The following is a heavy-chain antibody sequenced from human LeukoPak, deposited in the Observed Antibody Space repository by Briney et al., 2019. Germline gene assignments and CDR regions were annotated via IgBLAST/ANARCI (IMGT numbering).Heavy chain of an antibody. Sequence: ASVKVSCKASGYTFTNYYMHWVRQAPGQGLEWMGLINPTGTSTNYAQKFRGRVTMTRDTSTTTVYMELSSLRSEDTAVYYCAREESGGYFDYWGQGTLVTVFS. CDR2: INPTGTST. CDR3: AREESGGYFDY. J-gene: IGHJ4*02. CDR1: GYTFTNYY. D-gene: IGHD2-8*02. V-gene: IGHV1-46*01.